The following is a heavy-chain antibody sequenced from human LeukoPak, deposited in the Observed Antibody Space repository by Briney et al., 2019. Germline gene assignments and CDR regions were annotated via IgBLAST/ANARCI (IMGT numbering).Heavy chain of an antibody. CDR3: ARVGATTSNDAFDI. Sequence: GGSLRLSCAASGFTFSSYSMNWVRQAPGKGLEWVSSISSSSSYIYYADSVKGRFTISRDNAKNSLYLQMNSLRAEDTAVYYCARVGATTSNDAFDIWGQGTMVTVSS. V-gene: IGHV3-21*01. CDR1: GFTFSSYS. CDR2: ISSSSSYI. D-gene: IGHD1-26*01. J-gene: IGHJ3*02.